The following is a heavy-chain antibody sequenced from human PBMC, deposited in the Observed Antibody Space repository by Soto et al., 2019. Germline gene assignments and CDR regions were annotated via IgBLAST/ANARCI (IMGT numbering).Heavy chain of an antibody. D-gene: IGHD3-10*01. J-gene: IGHJ6*02. V-gene: IGHV3-30*04. CDR3: ARDTHKGRYYGSGSYYTAAGDV. CDR2: ISHDGNNK. Sequence: QVQLVESGGGVVQPGRSLRLSCAASGFTFSSYAMHWVRQAPGKGLEWVAVISHDGNNKDYADSVKGRFTISRDNSENTLYLQLNSLRPDDMAVYYCARDTHKGRYYGSGSYYTAAGDVWGQGTTVTVS. CDR1: GFTFSSYA.